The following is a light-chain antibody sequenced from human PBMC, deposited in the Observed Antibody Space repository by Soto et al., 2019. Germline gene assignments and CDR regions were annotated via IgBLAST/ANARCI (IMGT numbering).Light chain of an antibody. Sequence: EMALKQSPGILYLSPGERDTLSCRASQTVSGNYLAWYQQKPGQSPRLLIYGSSDRATGIPDRFSGSGSGTAYTRPINRGEPQVFAFYYCQWYVSSPPYTLGQGTTLHI. CDR3: QWYVSSPPYT. CDR2: GSS. CDR1: QTVSGNY. V-gene: IGKV3-20*01. J-gene: IGKJ2*01.